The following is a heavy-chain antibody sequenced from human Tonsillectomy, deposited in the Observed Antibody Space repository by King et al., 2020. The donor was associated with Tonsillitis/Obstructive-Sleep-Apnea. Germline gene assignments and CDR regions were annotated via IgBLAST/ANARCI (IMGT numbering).Heavy chain of an antibody. V-gene: IGHV4-59*08. CDR3: ARLLTSSGAPIAFDS. Sequence: QLQESGPGLVKPSETLSLTCTVSGGSISSYYWSWIRQPPGKGLEWIGYIYYSGSTNYNPSLKSRVTISVDTSKNQFSLKLSSVTAADTAVYYCARLLTSSGAPIAFDSWGQGTMVTVSS. CDR1: GGSISSYY. J-gene: IGHJ3*02. D-gene: IGHD6-6*01. CDR2: IYYSGST.